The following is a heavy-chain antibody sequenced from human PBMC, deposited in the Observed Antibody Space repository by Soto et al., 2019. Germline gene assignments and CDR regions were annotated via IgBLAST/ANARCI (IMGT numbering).Heavy chain of an antibody. Sequence: AGGSLRLSCTASGLSFSNTWMHWVRQAPGKGLVWVSHINSDGSTTTYADSVKGRFTISRDNTKNLLSLQMNSLRVEDTAIYYCARGVGGVLVAGFDYWGQGALVTVSS. J-gene: IGHJ4*02. V-gene: IGHV3-74*03. CDR1: GLSFSNTW. D-gene: IGHD6-19*01. CDR2: INSDGSTT. CDR3: ARGVGGVLVAGFDY.